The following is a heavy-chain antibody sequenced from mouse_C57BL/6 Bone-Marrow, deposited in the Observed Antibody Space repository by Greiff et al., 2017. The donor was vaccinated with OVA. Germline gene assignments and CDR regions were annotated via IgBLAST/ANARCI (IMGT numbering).Heavy chain of an antibody. D-gene: IGHD1-1*01. Sequence: VQLQQSGAELVRPGASVKLSCTASGFNIKDDYMHWVKQRPEQGLEWIGWIDPENGDTEYASKFQGKATITADTSSNTANLQLSSLTSEDAAVYYCTAFGGSSPCYYAMDYWGQGTSVTVSS. J-gene: IGHJ4*01. V-gene: IGHV14-4*01. CDR2: IDPENGDT. CDR1: GFNIKDDY. CDR3: TAFGGSSPCYYAMDY.